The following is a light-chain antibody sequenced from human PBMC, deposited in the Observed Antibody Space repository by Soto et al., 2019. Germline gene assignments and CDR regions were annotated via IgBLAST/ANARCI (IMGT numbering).Light chain of an antibody. CDR3: QHYESLPLT. V-gene: IGKV1-33*01. CDR2: DAS. J-gene: IGKJ5*01. CDR1: QAINKN. Sequence: DIQMTQSPSSLSASVVDRVTITCQESQAINKNLIWYQKKPGKAPKLLIYDASDFETGVTSRFIGSGSGTGFTVTISSLQPEDFATYYCQHYESLPLTFGQGTRLEIK.